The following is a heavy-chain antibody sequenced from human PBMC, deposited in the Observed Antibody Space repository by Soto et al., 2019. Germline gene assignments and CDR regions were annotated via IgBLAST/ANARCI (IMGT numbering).Heavy chain of an antibody. CDR3: ARVRVRVTMVRGVAPYYYGMDV. CDR1: GGSFSGYY. V-gene: IGHV4-34*01. CDR2: INHSGST. D-gene: IGHD3-10*01. Sequence: PLETLSLTCAVYGGSFSGYYWSWIRQPPGKGLEWIGEINHSGSTNYNPSLKSRVTISVDTSKNQFSLKLSSVTAADTAVYYCARVRVRVTMVRGVAPYYYGMDVWGQGTTVTVSS. J-gene: IGHJ6*02.